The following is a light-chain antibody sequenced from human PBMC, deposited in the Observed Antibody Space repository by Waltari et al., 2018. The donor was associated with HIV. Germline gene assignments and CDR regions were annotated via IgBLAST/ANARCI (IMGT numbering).Light chain of an antibody. CDR2: GAS. Sequence: EIELTQSPGTLSLSPGERATLSCRASQSVSSRYLAWYQQKPGQAPRLVISGASSRATGIPDRFSGSGSGTDFTLTISGLEPEDFAVYYCQQFGTFTFGGGTKVEIK. CDR1: QSVSSRY. V-gene: IGKV3-20*01. J-gene: IGKJ4*01. CDR3: QQFGTFT.